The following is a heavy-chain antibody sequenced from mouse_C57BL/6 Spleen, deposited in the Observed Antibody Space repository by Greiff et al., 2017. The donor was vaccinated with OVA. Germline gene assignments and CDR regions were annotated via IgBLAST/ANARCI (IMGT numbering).Heavy chain of an antibody. D-gene: IGHD1-1*01. CDR1: GYTFTSYW. CDR3: ARTTVVATDAMDY. CDR2: IDPSDSYT. Sequence: VRLQQSGAELVMPGASVKLSCKASGYTFTSYWMHWVKQRPGQGLEWIGEIDPSDSYTNYNQKFKGKSTLTVDKSSSTAYMQLSSLTSEDSAVYYCARTTVVATDAMDYWGQGTSVTVSS. V-gene: IGHV1-69*01. J-gene: IGHJ4*01.